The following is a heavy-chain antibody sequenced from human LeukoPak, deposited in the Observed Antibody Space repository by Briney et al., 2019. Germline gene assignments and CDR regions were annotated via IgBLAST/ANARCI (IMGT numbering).Heavy chain of an antibody. CDR2: IFYSGST. V-gene: IGHV4-59*01. CDR1: GGSMTSYY. CDR3: ARVDCISTSCPADY. D-gene: IGHD2-2*01. Sequence: SETLSLTCTVSGGSMTSYYWNWIRQPPGKGLEWIGFIFYSGSTNYNPSLKSRVTISVDTSRNQFSLKLSSVTAADTAIYYCARVDCISTSCPADYWGQGTLVTVSS. J-gene: IGHJ4*02.